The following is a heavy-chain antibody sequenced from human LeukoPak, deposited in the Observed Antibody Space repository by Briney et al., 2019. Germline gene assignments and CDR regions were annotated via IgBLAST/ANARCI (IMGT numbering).Heavy chain of an antibody. CDR2: ISAGANNI. CDR3: AKSTSNWSPFDY. J-gene: IGHJ4*02. CDR1: GCTFRSYA. Sequence: GGSLRLSCAASGCTFRSYAMSWVRQAPGKGLEWVSAISAGANNIYYADSVKGRFTISRDNSKNTLYLQMNSLRAEDTAVYHCAKSTSNWSPFDYWGQGTLVTVSS. D-gene: IGHD2-2*01. V-gene: IGHV3-23*01.